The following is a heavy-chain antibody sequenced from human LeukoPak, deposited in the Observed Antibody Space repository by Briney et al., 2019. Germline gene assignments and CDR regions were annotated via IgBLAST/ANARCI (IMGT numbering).Heavy chain of an antibody. CDR1: GGSFSGYY. CDR3: ASLQPDVVTSYAFDI. Sequence: SETLSLTCAVYGGSFSGYYWSWIRQPPGKGLEWIGEINHSGSTNYNPSLKSRVTISVDTSKNQFSLKLSFVTAADTAVYYCASLQPDVVTSYAFDIWGQGTMVTVSS. J-gene: IGHJ3*02. V-gene: IGHV4-34*01. CDR2: INHSGST. D-gene: IGHD4-23*01.